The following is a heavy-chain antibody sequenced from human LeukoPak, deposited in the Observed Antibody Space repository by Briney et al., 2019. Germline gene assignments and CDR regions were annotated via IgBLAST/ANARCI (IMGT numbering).Heavy chain of an antibody. V-gene: IGHV5-51*01. CDR1: GYNFTNFW. D-gene: IGHD7-27*01. J-gene: IGHJ2*01. Sequence: GEPLKIPCKASGYNFTNFWISGARQMPGRGLEWMGVLDPVDFETSYSTPFQGQFTISADKSMTTTSLQGSSLRASDTAMYYCAKMGTNWFFDLWGRRSLVTVSS. CDR2: LDPVDFET. CDR3: AKMGTNWFFDL.